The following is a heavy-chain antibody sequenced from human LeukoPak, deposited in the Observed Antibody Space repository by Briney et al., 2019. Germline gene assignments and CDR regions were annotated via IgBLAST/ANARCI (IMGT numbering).Heavy chain of an antibody. D-gene: IGHD3-9*01. Sequence: GGSLRLSCAASGFTFSDYYMSWIRQAPGKGLEWVSYISSSSSYTHYADSVKGRFTISRDNSKNTLYLQMNSLRAEDTAVYYCARSTSSEYDIYHFDYWGQGTLVTVSS. CDR2: ISSSSSYT. CDR3: ARSTSSEYDIYHFDY. CDR1: GFTFSDYY. J-gene: IGHJ4*02. V-gene: IGHV3-11*06.